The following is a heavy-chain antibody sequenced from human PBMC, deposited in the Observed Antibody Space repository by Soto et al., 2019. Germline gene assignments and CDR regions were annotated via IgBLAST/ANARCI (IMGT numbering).Heavy chain of an antibody. V-gene: IGHV4-31*03. CDR1: GGSISSGGYY. J-gene: IGHJ6*02. CDR2: IYYSGST. CDR3: ARVRGPTPYYYYYGMDV. Sequence: QVQLQESGPGLVKPSQTLSLTCTVSGGSISSGGYYWIWIRQHPGKGLEWIGYIYYSGSTYYNPSLKSRVTISVDTSKNQFSLKLSSVTAADTAVYYCARVRGPTPYYYYYGMDVWGQGTTVTVSS.